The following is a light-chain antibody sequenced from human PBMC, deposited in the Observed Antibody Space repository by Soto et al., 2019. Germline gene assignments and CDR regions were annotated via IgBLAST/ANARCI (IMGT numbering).Light chain of an antibody. CDR2: STS. J-gene: IGLJ3*02. Sequence: QAVVTQEPSLTVSPGGTVTLTCASSTGAVTSGYYPNWFQQKPGQAPSALIYSTSNKHSWTPARFSGSLLGGKAALTLSGVQPEDEAEYYCLLSYSGTWVFGGGTKVTVL. CDR1: TGAVTSGYY. V-gene: IGLV7-43*01. CDR3: LLSYSGTWV.